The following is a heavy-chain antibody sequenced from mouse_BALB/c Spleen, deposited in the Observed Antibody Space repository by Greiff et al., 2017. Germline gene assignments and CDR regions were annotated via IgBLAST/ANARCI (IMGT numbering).Heavy chain of an antibody. CDR2: INPSTGYT. D-gene: IGHD4-1*01. CDR1: GYTFTSYW. V-gene: IGHV1-7*01. Sequence: QVQLQQSGAELAKPGASVKMSCKASGYTFTSYWMHWVKQRPGQGLEWIGYINPSTGYTEYNQKFKDKATLTADKSSSTASMQLSSLTSEDSAVYYCARSRLTGNWYFDVWGAGTTVTVSS. J-gene: IGHJ1*01. CDR3: ARSRLTGNWYFDV.